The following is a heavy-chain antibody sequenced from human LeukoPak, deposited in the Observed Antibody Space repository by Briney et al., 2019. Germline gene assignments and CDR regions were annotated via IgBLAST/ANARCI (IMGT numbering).Heavy chain of an antibody. V-gene: IGHV1-8*01. CDR2: MNPNSGNT. CDR3: ARSRRGYSGFHFDY. D-gene: IGHD5-12*01. Sequence: ASVKVSCKASGYTFTSYDINWVRQATGQGLEWMGWMNPNSGNTGYAQKFQGRVTMTRNTSISTAYMELSSLRSEDTAMYYCARSRRGYSGFHFDYWGQGTLVTVSS. CDR1: GYTFTSYD. J-gene: IGHJ4*02.